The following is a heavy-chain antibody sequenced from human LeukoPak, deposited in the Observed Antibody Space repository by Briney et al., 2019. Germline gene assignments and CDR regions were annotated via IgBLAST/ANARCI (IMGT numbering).Heavy chain of an antibody. Sequence: ASVKVSCKASGYTFTGYYMHWVRQAPGQGLEWMGWINPNSGGTNYAQKFQGRVTTTRDTSISTAYMELSRLRSDDTAVYYCARVGNSSSYSGFDYWGQGTLVTVSS. D-gene: IGHD6-13*01. CDR1: GYTFTGYY. CDR2: INPNSGGT. CDR3: ARVGNSSSYSGFDY. J-gene: IGHJ4*02. V-gene: IGHV1-2*02.